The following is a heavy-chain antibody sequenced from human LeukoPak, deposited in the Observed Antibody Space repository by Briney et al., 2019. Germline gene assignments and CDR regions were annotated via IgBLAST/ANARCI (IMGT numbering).Heavy chain of an antibody. D-gene: IGHD4-17*01. CDR1: GFTFSNYN. J-gene: IGHJ4*02. V-gene: IGHV3-21*01. Sequence: GGSLRLSCAASGFTFSNYNMNWVRQAPGKGLEWVSTISSSRSSYIYYADSVKGRFTISRDNAKNSLYLQMNSLRAEDTAVNYCARETTVTTPLFDYWGQGTLVTVSS. CDR2: ISSSRSSYI. CDR3: ARETTVTTPLFDY.